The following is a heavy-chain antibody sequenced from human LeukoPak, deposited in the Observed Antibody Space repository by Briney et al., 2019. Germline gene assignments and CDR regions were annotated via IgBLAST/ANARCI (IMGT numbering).Heavy chain of an antibody. CDR1: GGSISSYY. D-gene: IGHD6-13*01. V-gene: IGHV4-59*01. CDR2: IYYSGST. J-gene: IGHJ6*03. Sequence: SETLSLTCTVSGGSISSYYWSWIRQPPGKGLEWIGYIYYSGSTNYNPSLKSRVTISVDTSKNQFSLKLSSVTAADTAVYYCARQIGDSSSWYGAYYYYYYMDVWGKGTTVTVSS. CDR3: ARQIGDSSSWYGAYYYYYYMDV.